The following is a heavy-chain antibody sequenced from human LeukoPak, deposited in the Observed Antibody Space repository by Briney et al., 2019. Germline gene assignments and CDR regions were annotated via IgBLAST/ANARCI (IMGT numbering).Heavy chain of an antibody. D-gene: IGHD3-9*01. J-gene: IGHJ4*02. Sequence: SGGSLRLSCAASGFIFSRYAMHWVRQAPGKGLEGVAVISYDGSNKNYAVSVKGRFTISRDNSKNTVFLQINSLRAEDTAVYYCAKWGDYDVLTGYYVSDYWGQGTLVTVSS. CDR3: AKWGDYDVLTGYYVSDY. CDR2: ISYDGSNK. V-gene: IGHV3-30-3*02. CDR1: GFIFSRYA.